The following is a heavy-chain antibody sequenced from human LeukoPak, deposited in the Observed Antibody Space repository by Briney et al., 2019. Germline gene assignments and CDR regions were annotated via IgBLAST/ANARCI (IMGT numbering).Heavy chain of an antibody. Sequence: GGSLRLSCAASGFTFSSYAMSWVRQAPGKGLEWVSAISGSGGSTYYADSVKGRFTISRDNSKNTLYLQMNSLRAEDTAVYYCAKDQGIVVIIKYYFDYWGQGTLVTVSS. CDR3: AKDQGIVVIIKYYFDY. J-gene: IGHJ4*02. CDR1: GFTFSSYA. V-gene: IGHV3-23*01. CDR2: ISGSGGST. D-gene: IGHD3-22*01.